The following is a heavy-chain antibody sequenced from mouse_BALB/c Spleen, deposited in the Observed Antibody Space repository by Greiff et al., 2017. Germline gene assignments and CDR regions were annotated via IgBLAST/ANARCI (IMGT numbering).Heavy chain of an antibody. CDR2: INPDSSTI. D-gene: IGHD2-1*01. J-gene: IGHJ4*01. Sequence: EVPLVESGGGLVQPGGSLKLSCAASGFDFSRYWLSLVRQAPGKGLEWIGEINPDSSTINYTPSLKDKFIISRDNAKNTLYLQMSKVRSEDTALYYCARRIYYGNGARDYWGQGTSVTVSS. V-gene: IGHV4-1*02. CDR3: ARRIYYGNGARDY. CDR1: GFDFSRYW.